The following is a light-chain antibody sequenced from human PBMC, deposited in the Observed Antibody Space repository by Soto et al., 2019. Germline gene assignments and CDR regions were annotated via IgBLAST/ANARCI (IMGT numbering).Light chain of an antibody. V-gene: IGLV2-14*01. Sequence: QSVLTQPASVSGSPGQSITISCTGTSSDVGGYNYVSWYQQHPGKAPKVMIYEVSHRPSGVSNRFSGSKSGNTASLTISGLQAEDEADYYCISYTSSRLYVFGSGNKVTVL. J-gene: IGLJ1*01. CDR2: EVS. CDR1: SSDVGGYNY. CDR3: ISYTSSRLYV.